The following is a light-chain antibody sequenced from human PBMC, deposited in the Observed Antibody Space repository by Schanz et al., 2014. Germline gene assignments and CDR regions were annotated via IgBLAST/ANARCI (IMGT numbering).Light chain of an antibody. V-gene: IGKV1-5*01. CDR2: DAS. CDR3: QQYSSYVT. CDR1: QSISSW. Sequence: DIQMTQSPSTLSASVGDRVTITCRASQSISSWLAWYQQKPGKAPKLLIYDASSLESGVPSRFSGSGSGTEFTLTISSLQPDDFATYYCQQYSSYVTFGPGTKVNLK. J-gene: IGKJ3*01.